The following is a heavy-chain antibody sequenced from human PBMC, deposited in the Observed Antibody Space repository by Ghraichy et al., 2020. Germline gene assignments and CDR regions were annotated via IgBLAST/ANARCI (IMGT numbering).Heavy chain of an antibody. CDR3: ARAAYCGGDCYWVLWY. Sequence: ASVKVSCKASGYTFTAYYLHWVRQAPGQGLEWMGRINPNRGGTDYAQKFQGRVTMTRDTSISTAYMELSSLSSDDTAVYYCARAAYCGGDCYWVLWYWGQGTLVTVSS. CDR2: INPNRGGT. CDR1: GYTFTAYY. V-gene: IGHV1-2*06. J-gene: IGHJ4*02. D-gene: IGHD2-21*01.